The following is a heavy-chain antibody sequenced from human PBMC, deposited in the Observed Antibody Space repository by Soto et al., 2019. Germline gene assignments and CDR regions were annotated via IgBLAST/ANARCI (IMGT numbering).Heavy chain of an antibody. CDR2: MNPNSGNT. CDR1: GYTFTSYD. D-gene: IGHD5-12*01. J-gene: IGHJ6*02. CDR3: ARHFKDIEATIAWCYDYYGMHV. Sequence: QVQLVQSGAEVKKPGASVKVSCKASGYTFTSYDINWVRQATGHGLEWMGWMNPNSGNTGYAQKFQGRVTMTRNTSISTAYPELSSRRCEDTDLYYCARHFKDIEATIAWCYDYYGMHVWGQETTVTVS. V-gene: IGHV1-8*01.